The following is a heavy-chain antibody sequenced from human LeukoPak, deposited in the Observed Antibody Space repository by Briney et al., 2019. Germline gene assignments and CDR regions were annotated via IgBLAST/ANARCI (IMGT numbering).Heavy chain of an antibody. V-gene: IGHV4-59*01. J-gene: IGHJ6*02. Sequence: SETLSLTCTVSGGSISSYYWSWIRQPPGKGLEWIGYIYYSGSTNYNPSLKSRVTISVDTSKNQFSLKLSSVTAADTAVYYCARVAGKVYYYGMDVWGQGTTVTVSS. CDR1: GGSISSYY. CDR2: IYYSGST. CDR3: ARVAGKVYYYGMDV. D-gene: IGHD6-13*01.